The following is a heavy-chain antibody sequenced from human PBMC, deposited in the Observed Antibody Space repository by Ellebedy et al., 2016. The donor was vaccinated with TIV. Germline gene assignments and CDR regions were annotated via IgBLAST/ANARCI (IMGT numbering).Heavy chain of an antibody. J-gene: IGHJ4*02. CDR1: GFIFRSCW. D-gene: IGHD5-18*01. Sequence: GGSLRLXXSASGFIFRSCWMHWVRQAPGQGLVWVSRIDEDGSTTMYADSVKGRFSISRDNAKDMVYLHMNSLRAEDTAVYFCVRDEHLWRLANWGQGTLVTVSS. CDR3: VRDEHLWRLAN. V-gene: IGHV3-74*03. CDR2: IDEDGSTT.